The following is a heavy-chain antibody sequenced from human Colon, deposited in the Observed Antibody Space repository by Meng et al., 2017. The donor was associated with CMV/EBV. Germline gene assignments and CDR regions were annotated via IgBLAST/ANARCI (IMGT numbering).Heavy chain of an antibody. CDR3: ARAPYNWNDEGWFDP. D-gene: IGHD1-20*01. J-gene: IGHJ5*02. CDR1: GYTLTGYY. V-gene: IGHV1-2*02. CDR2: INPNSGGT. Sequence: QVEWVESGAGVKKLGASVKVSCKASGYTLTGYYMHWVRQAPGQGLEWMGWINPNSGGTNYAQKFQGRVTMTRDTSISTAYMELSRLRSDDTAVYYCARAPYNWNDEGWFDPWGQGTLVTVSS.